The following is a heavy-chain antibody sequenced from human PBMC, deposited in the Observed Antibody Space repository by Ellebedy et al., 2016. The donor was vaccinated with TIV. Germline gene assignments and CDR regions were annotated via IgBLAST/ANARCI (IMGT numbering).Heavy chain of an antibody. CDR1: GYTFTSYG. Sequence: ASVKVSCTASGYTFTSYGISWVRQAPGQGLEWMGWISAYNGNTNYAQKLQGRVTMTTDTSTSTAYMELRSLRSDDTAVYYCARRHFNDGGNELVDYWGQGTLVTVSS. V-gene: IGHV1-18*01. J-gene: IGHJ4*02. CDR2: ISAYNGNT. CDR3: ARRHFNDGGNELVDY. D-gene: IGHD4-23*01.